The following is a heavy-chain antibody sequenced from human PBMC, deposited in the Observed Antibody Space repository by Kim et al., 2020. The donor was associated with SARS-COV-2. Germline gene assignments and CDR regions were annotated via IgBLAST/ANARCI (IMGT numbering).Heavy chain of an antibody. CDR2: IYYSGST. V-gene: IGHV4-59*01. D-gene: IGHD3-10*01. J-gene: IGHJ5*02. Sequence: SETLSLTCTVSGGSISSYYWSWIRQPPGKGLEWIGYIYYSGSTNYNPSLKSRATISVDTSKNQFSLKLSSVTAADTAVYYCARGVLLWFGEKSNWFDPWGQGTLVTVSS. CDR1: GGSISSYY. CDR3: ARGVLLWFGEKSNWFDP.